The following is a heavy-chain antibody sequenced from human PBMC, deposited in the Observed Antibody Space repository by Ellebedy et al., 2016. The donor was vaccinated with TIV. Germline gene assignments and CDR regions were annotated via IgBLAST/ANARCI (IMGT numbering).Heavy chain of an antibody. CDR1: GYSFTNYW. Sequence: GESLKISCAGSGYSFTNYWIAWVRQMPGKGLEWMGIIYPGDSDTRYGPSFQGQVTISADKSISTAYLQWSGLKASDTAIYYCARRGTMFRRNYYGRDVWGQGTTVIVSS. J-gene: IGHJ6*02. CDR2: IYPGDSDT. D-gene: IGHD3-10*02. V-gene: IGHV5-51*01. CDR3: ARRGTMFRRNYYGRDV.